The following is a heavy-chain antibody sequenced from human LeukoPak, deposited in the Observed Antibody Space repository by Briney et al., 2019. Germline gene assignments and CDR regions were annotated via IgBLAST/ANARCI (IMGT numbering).Heavy chain of an antibody. J-gene: IGHJ4*02. CDR1: GGSISSLY. CDR3: ARHRAYSSSSPFDY. Sequence: ASETLSLTCSVSGGSISSLYWSWIRQPPGKGLEWIGYIYYTGSTNYNPSLKSRVTMFVDMSKNQFSLRLSSVTAADTAVYYCARHRAYSSSSPFDYWGQGTLVTVSS. D-gene: IGHD6-6*01. CDR2: IYYTGST. V-gene: IGHV4-59*08.